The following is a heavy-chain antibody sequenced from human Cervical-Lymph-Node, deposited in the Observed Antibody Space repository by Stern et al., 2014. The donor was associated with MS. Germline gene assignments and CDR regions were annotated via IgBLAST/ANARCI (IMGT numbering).Heavy chain of an antibody. Sequence: EQLVESGPGLVNPSQTLSLTCTVSGGSISSTGYYFSWIRQHPGKGLEWIGYIHYSGSTYYNPSLKSRGTISVDTSKNQFSLKLSSVTAADTALYYCARSDRLWGSFDYWGQGSLVTVSS. CDR3: ARSDRLWGSFDY. CDR1: GGSISSTGYY. D-gene: IGHD3-16*01. J-gene: IGHJ4*02. CDR2: IHYSGST. V-gene: IGHV4-31*03.